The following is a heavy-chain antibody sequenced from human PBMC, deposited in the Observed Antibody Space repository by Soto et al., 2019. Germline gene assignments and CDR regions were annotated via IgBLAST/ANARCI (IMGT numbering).Heavy chain of an antibody. D-gene: IGHD6-6*01. CDR3: ARASIAARPNYYYGMDG. CDR2: TIPIFGTE. Sequence: QVQLVQSGAEVKKPGSSVKGSCKASGGTFSSYAISWVRQAPGQGLEWMGGTIPIFGTENYAQKFQGRVTITAYEATSTAYMERSSLRSEDTAVYYCARASIAARPNYYYGMDGGGRVTTVTVSS. CDR1: GGTFSSYA. J-gene: IGHJ6*02. V-gene: IGHV1-69*01.